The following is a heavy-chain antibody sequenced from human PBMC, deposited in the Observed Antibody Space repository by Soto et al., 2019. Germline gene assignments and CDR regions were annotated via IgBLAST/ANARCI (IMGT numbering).Heavy chain of an antibody. V-gene: IGHV4-34*01. Sequence: SDTLSLTCAVYGGSFSGYYWSWIRQPPGKGLEWIGEINHSGSTNYNPSLKSRVTISVDTSKNQFSLKLSSVAAADTAVYYCARGLGIAAQDYYYYMDVWGKGTTVT. D-gene: IGHD6-6*01. CDR1: GGSFSGYY. CDR2: INHSGST. J-gene: IGHJ6*03. CDR3: ARGLGIAAQDYYYYMDV.